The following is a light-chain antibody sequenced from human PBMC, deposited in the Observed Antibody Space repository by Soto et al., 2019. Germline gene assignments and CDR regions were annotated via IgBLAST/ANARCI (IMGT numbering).Light chain of an antibody. V-gene: IGLV2-14*01. CDR2: DVT. CDR3: SSYTRTNTLV. CDR1: SSDVGGYNF. Sequence: QSALIQPVSVSGSPGQSITISCTGSSSDVGGYNFVSWYQQHPGKAPKRMMYDVTNRPSGVSNRFSASKSGDTASLTISGLQAEDEADYYCSSYTRTNTLVFGGGTKVTVL. J-gene: IGLJ3*02.